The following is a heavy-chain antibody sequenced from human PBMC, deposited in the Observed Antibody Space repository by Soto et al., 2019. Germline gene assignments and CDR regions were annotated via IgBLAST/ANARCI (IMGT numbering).Heavy chain of an antibody. CDR3: ARGGVGRFLDWLFDY. V-gene: IGHV4-30-4*01. CDR2: ISYSGRT. J-gene: IGHJ4*02. CDR1: GGPITSGDYF. Sequence: QVQLQESGPGLVKPSQTLSLTCSVSGGPITSGDYFWTWIRQAPGKGLEWIGYISYSGRTYYNPSLKSRVLISLDTSKNQFSLELSSVAAADTAVYYCARGGVGRFLDWLFDYWGQGTQVTVSS. D-gene: IGHD3-3*01.